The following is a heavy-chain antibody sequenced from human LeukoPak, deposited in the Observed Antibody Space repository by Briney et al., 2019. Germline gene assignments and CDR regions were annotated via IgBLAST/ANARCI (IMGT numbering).Heavy chain of an antibody. D-gene: IGHD3-22*01. CDR2: IYHSGST. V-gene: IGHV4-38-2*02. CDR1: GYSISSGFY. J-gene: IGHJ5*02. CDR3: ARGKYYYDSSGYIRFDP. Sequence: SETLSLTCTVSGYSISSGFYWGWIRQPPGKGLEVIGSIYHSGSTHYNPSLRSRVTMSGDTSKNQFSLKLSSVTAADTAVYYCARGKYYYDSSGYIRFDPWGQGNLVTVSS.